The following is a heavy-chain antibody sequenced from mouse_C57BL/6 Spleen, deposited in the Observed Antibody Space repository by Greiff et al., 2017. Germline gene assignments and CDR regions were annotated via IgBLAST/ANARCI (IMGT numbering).Heavy chain of an antibody. CDR3: AMYGSSHYAMDY. V-gene: IGHV1-81*01. J-gene: IGHJ4*01. Sequence: QVQLQQSGAELARPGASVKLSCKASGYTFTSSGISWVKQRTGQGLEWIGEIYPRSGNTYYNEKFKGKATLTADKSSSTAYMELRSLTSEDSAVYFCAMYGSSHYAMDYWGQGTSVTVSS. D-gene: IGHD1-1*01. CDR1: GYTFTSSG. CDR2: IYPRSGNT.